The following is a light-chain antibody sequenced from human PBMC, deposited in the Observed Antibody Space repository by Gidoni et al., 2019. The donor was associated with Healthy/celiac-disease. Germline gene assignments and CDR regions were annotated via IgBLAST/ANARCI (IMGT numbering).Light chain of an antibody. J-gene: IGKJ2*01. V-gene: IGKV1-39*01. CDR2: AAS. Sequence: DIQMTQSLSSLSASVGDRVTITCRASQSISSYLNWYQQKPGKAPKLLIYAASSLQSGVPSRFSGSGSGTDFTLTISSLQPEDFATYYCQQGYSTPRTFGQGTKLEIK. CDR1: QSISSY. CDR3: QQGYSTPRT.